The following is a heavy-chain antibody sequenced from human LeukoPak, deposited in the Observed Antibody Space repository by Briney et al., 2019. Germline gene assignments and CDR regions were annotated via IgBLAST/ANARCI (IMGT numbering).Heavy chain of an antibody. V-gene: IGHV3-53*01. CDR3: ARASGGSGSYFGLFDY. J-gene: IGHJ4*02. D-gene: IGHD3-10*01. Sequence: GGSLRLSCAASGFSVSSHYMSWVRQAPGKGLEWFSAIYTGDSTYYADSVRGRFTISSDKSENTLYLQMNSLRAEDTAVYYCARASGGSGSYFGLFDYWGQGTLVTVSS. CDR1: GFSVSSHY. CDR2: IYTGDST.